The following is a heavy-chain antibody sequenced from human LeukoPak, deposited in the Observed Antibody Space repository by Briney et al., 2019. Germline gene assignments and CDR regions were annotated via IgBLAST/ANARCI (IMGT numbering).Heavy chain of an antibody. V-gene: IGHV4-34*01. J-gene: IGHJ6*03. D-gene: IGHD3-22*01. CDR1: GGSFSGYY. CDR2: INHSGST. CDR3: ARGWYSSGYYSGNYYYMDV. Sequence: ETLSLTCAVYGGSFSGYYWSWIRQPPGKGLEGIGEINHSGSTNYNPSLKSRVTISVDTSKNQFSLKLSSVTAADTAVYYCARGWYSSGYYSGNYYYMDVCGKGTTVTVSS.